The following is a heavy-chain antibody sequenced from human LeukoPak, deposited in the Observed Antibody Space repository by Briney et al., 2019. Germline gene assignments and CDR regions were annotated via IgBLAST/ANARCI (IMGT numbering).Heavy chain of an antibody. CDR1: GFTFSSYS. J-gene: IGHJ3*02. Sequence: GGSLRLSCAASGFTFSSYSMNWVRQAPGKVLEWVSSISSRSSYIYYADSVKGRFTISRDNSENTLYLQMNSLRAEDTAVYYCARDYYDSSGYYGDVFDIWGQGTMVTVSS. V-gene: IGHV3-21*01. CDR3: ARDYYDSSGYYGDVFDI. D-gene: IGHD3-22*01. CDR2: ISSRSSYI.